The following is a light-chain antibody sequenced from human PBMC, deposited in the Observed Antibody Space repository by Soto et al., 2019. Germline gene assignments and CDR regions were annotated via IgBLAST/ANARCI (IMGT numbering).Light chain of an antibody. V-gene: IGLV2-14*01. J-gene: IGLJ1*01. CDR3: SSYAHSSIYV. Sequence: QSVLTQPASVSGSPGQSITISCTGTSSDVGYYNYVSWYQQHPGKAPKLMIYEVGNRPSGGSIRFSGSKSGNTASLTISGLQADDEADYYCSSYAHSSIYVFGTGTKLTVL. CDR2: EVG. CDR1: SSDVGYYNY.